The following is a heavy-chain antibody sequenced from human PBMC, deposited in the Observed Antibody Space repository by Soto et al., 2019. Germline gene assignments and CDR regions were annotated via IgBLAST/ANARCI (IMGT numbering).Heavy chain of an antibody. J-gene: IGHJ4*02. CDR1: GYSFTSYW. CDR3: ARTGGGARGWVEEPL. D-gene: IGHD3-9*01. Sequence: EVQLVQSGAEVKKPGESLRISCKGSGYSFTSYWISWVRQMPGKGLEWMGRIDPSDSYTNYSPSFQGHVTISADKSISNARPEGGSPEASGTPQEYRARTGGGARGWVEEPLWGQGTLVTVSS. CDR2: IDPSDSYT. V-gene: IGHV5-10-1*01.